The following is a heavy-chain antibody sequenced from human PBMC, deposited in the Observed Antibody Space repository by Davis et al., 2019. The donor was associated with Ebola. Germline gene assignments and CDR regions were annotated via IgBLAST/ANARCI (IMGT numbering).Heavy chain of an antibody. Sequence: SVPVSRQVSVYTLTEFSMHWVRQPTGKGLEWMGRFDPEDGETIYAHKFQGRVTMTEDTSTDTAYMELSSLRSDDTAVYYCARDRGETQWLVRAPYYYGMDVWGKGTTVTVSS. CDR3: ARDRGETQWLVRAPYYYGMDV. J-gene: IGHJ6*04. CDR2: FDPEDGET. D-gene: IGHD6-19*01. V-gene: IGHV1-24*01. CDR1: VYTLTEFS.